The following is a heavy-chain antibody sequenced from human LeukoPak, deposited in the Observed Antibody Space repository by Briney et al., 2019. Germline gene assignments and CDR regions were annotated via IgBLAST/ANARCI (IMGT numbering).Heavy chain of an antibody. J-gene: IGHJ6*03. V-gene: IGHV3-48*01. CDR3: TGRMDV. CDR1: GFTFSDFS. Sequence: TGGSLRLSCVASGFTFSDFSLNWVRQAPGKVLEWISYIGSAIYYADSVKGRFTISRDNAKNSLYLQMNSLRAEDTAVYYCTGRMDVWGKGTTVTISS. CDR2: IGSAI.